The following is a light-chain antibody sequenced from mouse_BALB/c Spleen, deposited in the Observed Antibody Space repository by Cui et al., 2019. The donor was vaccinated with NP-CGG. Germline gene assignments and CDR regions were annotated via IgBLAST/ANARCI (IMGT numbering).Light chain of an antibody. CDR1: TGAVTTSNY. CDR3: ALWYSNHWV. J-gene: IGLJ1*01. CDR2: GTN. Sequence: QPVVTQASPTSTSPGETVTLTCRSSTGAVTTSNYANWVQEKPDHLFTGLIGGTNNRAPGVPARFSGSLIGDKAALTITGAQTEDEAIYFCALWYSNHWVFGGGTKLTVL. V-gene: IGLV1*01.